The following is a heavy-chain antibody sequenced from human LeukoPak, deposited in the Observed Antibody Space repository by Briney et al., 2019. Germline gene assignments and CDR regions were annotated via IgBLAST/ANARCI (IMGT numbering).Heavy chain of an antibody. J-gene: IGHJ3*02. Sequence: GGSLRLSCAASGFTFSSYNMNWVRQAPGKGLEWVSAISGSGGSTYYADSVKGRFTISRDNSKNSLYLQMNSLRAEDTAVYYCARDKVVTALVDAFDIWGQGTMVTVSS. CDR2: ISGSGGST. V-gene: IGHV3-23*01. D-gene: IGHD2-21*02. CDR1: GFTFSSYN. CDR3: ARDKVVTALVDAFDI.